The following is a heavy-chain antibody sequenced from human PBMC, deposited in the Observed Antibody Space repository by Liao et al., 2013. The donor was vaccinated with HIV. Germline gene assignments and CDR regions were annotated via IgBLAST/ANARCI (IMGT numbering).Heavy chain of an antibody. CDR2: INHSGST. V-gene: IGHV4-34*01. D-gene: IGHD2-21*01. CDR1: GGSFSGYY. CDR3: ARAYSSGGYYYYYMDV. J-gene: IGHJ6*03. Sequence: QVQLQQWGAGLLKPSETLSLTCAVYGGSFSGYYWSWIRQPPGKGLAWIGEINHSGSTKYNPSLKSRVTISVDTSKNQFSLKLSSVTAADTAVYYCARAYSSGGYYYYYMDVWGKGTTVTVSS.